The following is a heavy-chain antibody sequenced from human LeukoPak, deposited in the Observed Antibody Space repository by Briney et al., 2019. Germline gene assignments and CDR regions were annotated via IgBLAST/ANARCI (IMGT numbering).Heavy chain of an antibody. CDR3: ANSQSSVVGIVGQ. J-gene: IGHJ4*02. D-gene: IGHD6-19*01. Sequence: GGSLRLSCATSGFSFSDYYMTWIRQAPGKGLEWVSYISEDATAKYYADSVKGRFTISRDNAKNSVDLQMNSLRAEDTAVYFCANSQSSVVGIVGQWGQGTLVTVSS. V-gene: IGHV3-11*04. CDR2: ISEDATAK. CDR1: GFSFSDYY.